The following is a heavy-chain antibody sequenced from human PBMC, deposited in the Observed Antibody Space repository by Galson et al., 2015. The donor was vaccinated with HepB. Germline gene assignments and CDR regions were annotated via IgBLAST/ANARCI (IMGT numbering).Heavy chain of an antibody. CDR2: TSSSGRSI. V-gene: IGHV3-21*01. Sequence: SLRLSCAASGFIFSGYSMNWARQAPGKGLGWVSSTSSSGRSISYADSVKGRFTISRDNAKNSLYLQMNSLRAEDTAVYYCARGRGDNANFDYWGQGTLVTVSS. D-gene: IGHD4-23*01. J-gene: IGHJ4*02. CDR3: ARGRGDNANFDY. CDR1: GFIFSGYS.